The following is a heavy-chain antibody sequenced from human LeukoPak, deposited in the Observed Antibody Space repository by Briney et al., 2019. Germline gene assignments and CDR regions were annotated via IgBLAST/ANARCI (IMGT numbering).Heavy chain of an antibody. J-gene: IGHJ4*02. CDR3: AKDLPINYYDSRGYGY. D-gene: IGHD3-22*01. V-gene: IGHV3-23*01. Sequence: GGSLRLSCAASGFTFSSYAMSWVRQAPGKGLEWVSAISGSGGSTYYADSVKGRFTISRDNSKNTLYLQMNSLRAEDTAVYYCAKDLPINYYDSRGYGYWGQGTLVTVSS. CDR1: GFTFSSYA. CDR2: ISGSGGST.